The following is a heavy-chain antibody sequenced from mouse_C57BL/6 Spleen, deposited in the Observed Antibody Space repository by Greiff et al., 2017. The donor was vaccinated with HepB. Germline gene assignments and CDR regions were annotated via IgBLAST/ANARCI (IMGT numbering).Heavy chain of an antibody. V-gene: IGHV5-17*01. CDR2: ISSGSSTI. CDR1: GFTFSDYG. J-gene: IGHJ3*01. D-gene: IGHD2-4*01. CDR3: ARPLDDYDEAWFAY. Sequence: DVKLVESGGGLVKPGGSLKLSCAASGFTFSDYGMHWVRQAPEKGLEWVAYISSGSSTIYYADTVKGRFTISRDNAKNTLFLQMTSLRSEDTAMYYCARPLDDYDEAWFAYWGQGTLVTVSA.